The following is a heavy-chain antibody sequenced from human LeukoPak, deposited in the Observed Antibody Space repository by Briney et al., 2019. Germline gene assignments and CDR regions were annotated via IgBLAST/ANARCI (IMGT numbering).Heavy chain of an antibody. Sequence: SQTLSLTCTVSGGSISSGGYYWSWIRQPPGKGLEWIGYIYHSGSTYYNPSLKSRVTISVDRSKNQFSLKLSSVTAADTAVYYCARFYYYDSSGYYSRDYWGQGTLVTVSS. V-gene: IGHV4-30-2*01. CDR2: IYHSGST. J-gene: IGHJ4*02. CDR1: GGSISSGGYY. CDR3: ARFYYYDSSGYYSRDY. D-gene: IGHD3-22*01.